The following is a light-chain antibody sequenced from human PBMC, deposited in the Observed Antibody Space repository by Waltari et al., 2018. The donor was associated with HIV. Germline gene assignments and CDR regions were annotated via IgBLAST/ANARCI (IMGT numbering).Light chain of an antibody. CDR2: DDT. V-gene: IGLV3-21*02. J-gene: IGLJ3*02. CDR3: QVWDTSGDPWV. Sequence: SYVLTQPPSVSVAPGQTARITCGGNNIGSKSVHWYQQKPGQAPVLVVYDDTDRPSGIPEVFSFSKSGNTATLTISRVEAGDEADYYCQVWDTSGDPWVFGGGTPLTVL. CDR1: NIGSKS.